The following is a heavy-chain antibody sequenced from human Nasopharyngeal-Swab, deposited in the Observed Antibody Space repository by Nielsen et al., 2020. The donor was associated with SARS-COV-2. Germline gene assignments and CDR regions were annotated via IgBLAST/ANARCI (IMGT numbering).Heavy chain of an antibody. Sequence: GGSLRLSCAASGFTFSSYAMHRVRQAPGKGLEWVAVISYDGSNKYYADSVKGRFTISRDNSKNTLYLQMNSLRAEDTAVYYCARVLGDYGDSWGQGTLVTVSS. V-gene: IGHV3-30-3*01. D-gene: IGHD1-26*01. CDR2: ISYDGSNK. J-gene: IGHJ4*02. CDR3: ARVLGDYGDS. CDR1: GFTFSSYA.